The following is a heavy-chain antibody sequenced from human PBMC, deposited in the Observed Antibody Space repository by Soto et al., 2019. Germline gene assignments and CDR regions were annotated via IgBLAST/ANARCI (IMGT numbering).Heavy chain of an antibody. V-gene: IGHV3-9*01. J-gene: IGHJ6*02. CDR1: GFTFDDYA. CDR2: ISWNSGSI. CDR3: AQDKSVYSYGYDYYYGMQL. D-gene: IGHD5-18*01. Sequence: PGGSLRLSCAASGFTFDDYAMHWVRQAPGKGLEWVSGISWNSGSIGYADSVKGRFTISRDNAKNSLYLQMNSLRAEDTALYYCAQDKSVYSYGYDYYYGMQLWGHGPTVTV.